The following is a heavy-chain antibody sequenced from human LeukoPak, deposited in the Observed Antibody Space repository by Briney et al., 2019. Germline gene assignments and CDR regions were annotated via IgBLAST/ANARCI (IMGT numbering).Heavy chain of an antibody. CDR2: INHSGST. D-gene: IGHD1-26*01. CDR3: ARGGSPVGATNDY. J-gene: IGHJ4*02. CDR1: GGSISSSSYY. Sequence: SETLSLTCTVSGGSISSSSYYWSWIRQPPGKGLEWIGEINHSGSTNYNPSLKSRVTISVDTSKNQFSLKLSSVTAADTAVYYCARGGSPVGATNDYWGQGTLVTVSS. V-gene: IGHV4-39*07.